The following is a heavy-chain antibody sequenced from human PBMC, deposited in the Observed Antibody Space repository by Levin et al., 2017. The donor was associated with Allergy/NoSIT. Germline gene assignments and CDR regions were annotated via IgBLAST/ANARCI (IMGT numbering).Heavy chain of an antibody. CDR2: ISGSGGST. J-gene: IGHJ2*01. V-gene: IGHV3-23*01. D-gene: IGHD2-8*01. CDR3: AKDSLHEEVSANFWYFDL. CDR1: GVTFSSYA. Sequence: QTGGSLRLSCAASGVTFSSYAVNWVRRAPGKGLEWVSVISGSGGSTFYADSVKGRFTISRDNSKNTVFLQMNSLRVEDTAIYYCAKDSLHEEVSANFWYFDLWGRGTLVTVSS.